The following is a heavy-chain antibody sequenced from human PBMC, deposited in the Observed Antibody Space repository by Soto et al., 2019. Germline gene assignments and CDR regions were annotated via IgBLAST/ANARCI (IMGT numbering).Heavy chain of an antibody. D-gene: IGHD6-19*01. V-gene: IGHV4-34*01. J-gene: IGHJ4*02. Sequence: SETLSLTCAVYGGSFSGYYWSWIRQPPGKGLEWIGEINHSGSTNYNPSLKSRVTISVDTSKNQFSLKLSSVTAADTAVYYCARAKAVAGTYAIDYWGQGTLVTVSS. CDR1: GGSFSGYY. CDR2: INHSGST. CDR3: ARAKAVAGTYAIDY.